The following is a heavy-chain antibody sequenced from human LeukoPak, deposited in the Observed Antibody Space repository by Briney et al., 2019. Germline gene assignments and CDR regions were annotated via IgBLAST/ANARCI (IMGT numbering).Heavy chain of an antibody. V-gene: IGHV3-66*01. D-gene: IGHD2-2*01. CDR1: GFTVSSNY. CDR3: ARGSTRCYECSFF. CDR2: INSAGS. J-gene: IGHJ4*02. Sequence: GSLRLSCVTSGFTVSSNYMGWVRQAPGKGLEWVSLINSAGSYYADYVKGRFTISRDTSKNTLYLQMNSLRAEDTAVYYCARGSTRCYECSFFWGQGTLVTVSS.